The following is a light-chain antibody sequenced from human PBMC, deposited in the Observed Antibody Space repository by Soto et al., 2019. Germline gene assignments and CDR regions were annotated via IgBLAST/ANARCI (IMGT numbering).Light chain of an antibody. CDR3: QKYNSAPP. CDR1: QGISNY. V-gene: IGKV1-27*01. Sequence: DIQMTQSPSSLSASVGDRVTITCRASQGISNYLAWYQQKPGKVPKLLIYGASTLQSGVPYRFSGSGSGTDFTLTISSLQPEDVATYDCQKYNSAPPFGGGTKVEIK. J-gene: IGKJ4*02. CDR2: GAS.